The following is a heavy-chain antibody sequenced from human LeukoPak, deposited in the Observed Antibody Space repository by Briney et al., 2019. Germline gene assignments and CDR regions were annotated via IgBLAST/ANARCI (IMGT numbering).Heavy chain of an antibody. J-gene: IGHJ4*02. Sequence: PSETLSLTCTVSGGSISSYYWSWIRQPPGKGLEWIGYIYYSGSTYYNPSLKSRVTISVDTSKNQFSLKLSSVTAADTAVYYCARVNRDWEGDWGQGTLVTVSS. CDR3: ARVNRDWEGD. CDR1: GGSISSYY. D-gene: IGHD3/OR15-3a*01. V-gene: IGHV4-59*12. CDR2: IYYSGST.